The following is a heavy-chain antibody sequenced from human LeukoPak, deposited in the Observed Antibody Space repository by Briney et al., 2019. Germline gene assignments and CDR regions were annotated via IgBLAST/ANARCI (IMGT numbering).Heavy chain of an antibody. Sequence: QPGGSLRLSCAASGFTFSSYWMHWVRQAPGKGLVWVSRINSDGGSTSYADSVKGRFTISRDNSKNTLYLQMNSLRAEDTAVYYCARELSTGAYFDHWGQGTLVTVSS. J-gene: IGHJ4*02. CDR2: INSDGGST. CDR3: ARELSTGAYFDH. V-gene: IGHV3-74*01. CDR1: GFTFSSYW. D-gene: IGHD1-1*01.